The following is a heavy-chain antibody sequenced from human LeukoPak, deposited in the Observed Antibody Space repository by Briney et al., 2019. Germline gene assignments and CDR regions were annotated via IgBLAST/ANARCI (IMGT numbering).Heavy chain of an antibody. Sequence: SETLSLTCAVYGGSFSGYYWSWIRQPPGNGLERIGEINHSGSTNYNPSLKSRVTISVDTSKNQFSLKLSSVTAADAAVYYCARALKAPLYCYYMDVWGKGTTVTVSS. CDR2: INHSGST. J-gene: IGHJ6*03. V-gene: IGHV4-34*01. CDR1: GGSFSGYY. CDR3: ARALKAPLYCYYMDV.